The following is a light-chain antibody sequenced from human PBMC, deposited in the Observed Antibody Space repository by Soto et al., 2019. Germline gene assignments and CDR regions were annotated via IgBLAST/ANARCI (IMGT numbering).Light chain of an antibody. J-gene: IGKJ1*01. V-gene: IGKV3-20*01. CDR1: QSVSSSY. Sequence: EIVMTQSPATLSVSPGERATLSCRASQSVSSSYLAWYQQKPGQAPRLLIYGASSRATGLPDKFCGSESGTDFTLTITRLEPEDFAVYYCQRYGSSSTFGQGTKV. CDR2: GAS. CDR3: QRYGSSST.